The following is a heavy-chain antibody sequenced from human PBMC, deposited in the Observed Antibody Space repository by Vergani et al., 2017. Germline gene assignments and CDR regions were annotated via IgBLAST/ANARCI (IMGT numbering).Heavy chain of an antibody. CDR1: GFTFSSYA. Sequence: EVQLLESGGGLVQPGGSLRLSCAASGFTFSSYAMSWVRQAPGKGLEWVSAISGSGGSTYYADSVKGRFTISRDNSKKTLYLQMNSLRAEDTAVYYCAKMVSSSWYVCLDYWDQGTLVTVSS. J-gene: IGHJ4*02. D-gene: IGHD6-13*01. V-gene: IGHV3-23*01. CDR2: ISGSGGST. CDR3: AKMVSSSWYVCLDY.